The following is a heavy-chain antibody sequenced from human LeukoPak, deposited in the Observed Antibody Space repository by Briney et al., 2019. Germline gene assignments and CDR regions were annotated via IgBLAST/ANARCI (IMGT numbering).Heavy chain of an antibody. J-gene: IGHJ5*02. CDR1: GSTFSSYS. D-gene: IGHD6-13*01. CDR3: VSAGIAAAGTSYWFDP. V-gene: IGHV3-21*01. Sequence: PGGSLRLSCAASGSTFSSYSMNWVRQAPGKGLEWVSSISTRSSYIYYADSVKGRFTISRDNAKNSLYLQMNSLRAEDTAVYYCVSAGIAAAGTSYWFDPWGQGTLVTVSS. CDR2: ISTRSSYI.